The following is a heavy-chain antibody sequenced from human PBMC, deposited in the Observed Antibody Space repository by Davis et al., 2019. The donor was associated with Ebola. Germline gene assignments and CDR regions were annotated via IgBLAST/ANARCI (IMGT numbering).Heavy chain of an antibody. D-gene: IGHD1-1*01. CDR1: GFTFSSYG. V-gene: IGHV3-30*18. CDR3: AKDLAVQLERDLLYYYYYGMDV. CDR2: ISYDGSNK. Sequence: GESLKISCAASGFTFSSYGMHWVRQAPGKGLEWVAVISYDGSNKYYADSVKGRFTISRDNSKNTLYLQMNSLRAEDTAVYYCAKDLAVQLERDLLYYYYYGMDVWGKGTTVTVSS. J-gene: IGHJ6*04.